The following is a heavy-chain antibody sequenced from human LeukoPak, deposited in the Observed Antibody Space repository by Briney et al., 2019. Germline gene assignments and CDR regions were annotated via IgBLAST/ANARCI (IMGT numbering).Heavy chain of an antibody. CDR2: IRYDGSNK. CDR3: AKDHRAPKTRTFDY. CDR1: GVTFSSYG. V-gene: IGHV3-30*02. Sequence: GGSLRLSCAASGVTFSSYGMHWVRQAPGKGLEWVAFIRYDGSNKYYADSVKGRFTISRDNSKNTLYLQMNSLRAEDTAVYYCAKDHRAPKTRTFDYWGQGTLVTVSS. D-gene: IGHD3-16*02. J-gene: IGHJ4*02.